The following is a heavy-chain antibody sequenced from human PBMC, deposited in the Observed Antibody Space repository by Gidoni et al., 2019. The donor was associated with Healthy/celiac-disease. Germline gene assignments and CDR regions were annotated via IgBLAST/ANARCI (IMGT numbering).Heavy chain of an antibody. CDR3: ARDRYWSGGSCYSNAFDI. CDR1: GGTFSSYA. J-gene: IGHJ3*02. V-gene: IGHV1-69*01. D-gene: IGHD2-15*01. CDR2: IIPIFGTA. Sequence: QVQLVQSGAEVKKPGSSVKVSCKASGGTFSSYAISWVRQAPGQGLEWMGGIIPIFGTANYAQKFQGRVTITADESTSTAYMELSSLRSEDTAVYYCARDRYWSGGSCYSNAFDIWGQGTMVTVSS.